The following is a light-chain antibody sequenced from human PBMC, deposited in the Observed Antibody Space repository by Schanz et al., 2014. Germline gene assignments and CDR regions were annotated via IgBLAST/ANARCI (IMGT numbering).Light chain of an antibody. CDR2: GNN. J-gene: IGLJ3*02. CDR1: SSNIGSNY. V-gene: IGLV1-47*01. CDR3: QSYDSSLSGWV. Sequence: QSVLTQPPSASGTPGQRVTISCSGSSSNIGSNYVYWYQQLPGTAPKLLIFGNNQRPSGVPDRFSGSKSDTSASLAISGLRSEDEADYYCQSYDSSLSGWVFGGGTKVTVL.